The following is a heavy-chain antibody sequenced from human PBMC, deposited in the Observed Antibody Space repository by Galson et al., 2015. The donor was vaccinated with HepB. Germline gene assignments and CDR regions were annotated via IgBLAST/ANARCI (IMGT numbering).Heavy chain of an antibody. CDR1: GFTFSSYG. CDR3: AKDRGLRQKRHTLYYFDY. Sequence: SLRLSCAASGFTFSSYGMHWVRQAPGKGLEWVAVISYDGSNKYYADSVKGRFTISRDNSKNTLYLQMNSLRAEDTAVYYCAKDRGLRQKRHTLYYFDYWGQGTLVTVSS. CDR2: ISYDGSNK. J-gene: IGHJ4*02. V-gene: IGHV3-30*18. D-gene: IGHD4-17*01.